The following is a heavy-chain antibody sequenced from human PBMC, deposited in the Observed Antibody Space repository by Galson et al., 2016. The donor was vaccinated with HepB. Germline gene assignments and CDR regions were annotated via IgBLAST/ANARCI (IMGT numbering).Heavy chain of an antibody. J-gene: IGHJ4*02. V-gene: IGHV3-30*02. CDR1: GFAFSNYA. D-gene: IGHD3-9*01. CDR3: AKNDILAGYSAFDY. Sequence: SLRLSCAASGFAFSNYAMHWVRQAPGKGLEWVALIWSDGSNKYYADSVKGRFTISRDNSKNTVYLQMNRLRVEDTAVYYCAKNDILAGYSAFDYWGQGTLVTVSS. CDR2: IWSDGSNK.